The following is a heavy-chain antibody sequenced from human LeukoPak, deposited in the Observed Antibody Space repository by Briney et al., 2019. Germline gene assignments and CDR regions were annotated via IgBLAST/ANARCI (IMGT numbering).Heavy chain of an antibody. D-gene: IGHD1-26*01. CDR1: GYTFTGYY. V-gene: IGHV1-2*02. CDR2: TNPNSGGT. J-gene: IGHJ4*02. Sequence: ASVKVSCKASGYTFTGYYMHWVRQAPGQGLEWMGWTNPNSGGTNYAQKFQGRVTMTKDTSISTAYMELSRLRTDDTAVYYCARDLAVSGELLQVYWGQGTLVTVSS. CDR3: ARDLAVSGELLQVY.